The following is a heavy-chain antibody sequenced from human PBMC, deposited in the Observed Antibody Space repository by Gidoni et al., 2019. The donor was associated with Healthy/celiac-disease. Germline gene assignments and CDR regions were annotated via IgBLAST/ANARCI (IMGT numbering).Heavy chain of an antibody. Sequence: EVQLVESGGVVVQPGGSLRLSCASSGFTFDDYTMYWVRQAPGRGLAWVSLISWDGGSIYYADSVKGRFTISRDNSKNSLYLQLNSLRSEDTALYYCAKDIFPASSSSGDAFDIWGQGTMVTVSS. J-gene: IGHJ3*02. D-gene: IGHD6-6*01. CDR2: ISWDGGSI. V-gene: IGHV3-43*01. CDR1: GFTFDDYT. CDR3: AKDIFPASSSSGDAFDI.